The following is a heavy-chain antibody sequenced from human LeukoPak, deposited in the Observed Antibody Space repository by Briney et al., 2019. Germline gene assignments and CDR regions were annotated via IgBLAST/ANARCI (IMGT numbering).Heavy chain of an antibody. CDR1: GFTFSGSA. CDR2: IRSKANSYAT. CDR3: TRPGYYDSSGSPGY. D-gene: IGHD3-22*01. V-gene: IGHV3-73*01. Sequence: GGSLRLSCAASGFTFSGSAMHWVRQASGKGLEWVGRIRSKANSYATAYAASVKGRFTISRDDSKNTAYLQMNSLKTEDTAVYYCTRPGYYDSSGSPGYWGQGNLVTVSS. J-gene: IGHJ4*02.